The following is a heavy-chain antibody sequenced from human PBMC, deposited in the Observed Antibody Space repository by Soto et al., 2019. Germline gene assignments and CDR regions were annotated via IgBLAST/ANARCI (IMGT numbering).Heavy chain of an antibody. CDR3: ARALTGTIHPHYFDR. D-gene: IGHD1-7*01. J-gene: IGHJ4*02. V-gene: IGHV5-51*01. Sequence: PGESLKISCRGSGYSFTDYWIGWVRHMPGKGLEWMGIIYPVDSDTRYSPSFQGQVTISADNSISTAYLHRSSPRVSDTAMAYCARALTGTIHPHYFDRCGQCTLVTVSS. CDR1: GYSFTDYW. CDR2: IYPVDSDT.